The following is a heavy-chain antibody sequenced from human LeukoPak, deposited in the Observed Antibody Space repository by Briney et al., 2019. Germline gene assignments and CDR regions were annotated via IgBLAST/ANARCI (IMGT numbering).Heavy chain of an antibody. CDR1: GGSITITNYY. Sequence: PSETLSLTCTVSGGSITITNYYWGWIRQPPGKGLEWVGNIYHDGSTYYNPSLKSRVTISVDTSKNQFSLKLSSVTAADTAVYYCARRRPAYYYDSSGYSDAFDIWGQGTMVTVSS. D-gene: IGHD3-22*01. CDR3: ARRRPAYYYDSSGYSDAFDI. V-gene: IGHV4-39*07. J-gene: IGHJ3*02. CDR2: IYHDGST.